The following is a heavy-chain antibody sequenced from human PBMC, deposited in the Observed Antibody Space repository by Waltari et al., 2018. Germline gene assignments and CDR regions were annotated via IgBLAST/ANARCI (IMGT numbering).Heavy chain of an antibody. CDR3: GRARVQGVKYFDY. CDR1: GFIFRSYR. J-gene: IGHJ4*02. V-gene: IGHV3-74*01. D-gene: IGHD3-10*01. Sequence: DVQLVESGGGLVQPGGSLGLSCIASGFIFRSYRMHRVPHGPGTGLMWVSRIDSDGSSTSYEDSVRGRFTISRDNAKNTLYLQMNSVRDEDTAVYYCGRARVQGVKYFDYWGRGTLVTVSS. CDR2: IDSDGSST.